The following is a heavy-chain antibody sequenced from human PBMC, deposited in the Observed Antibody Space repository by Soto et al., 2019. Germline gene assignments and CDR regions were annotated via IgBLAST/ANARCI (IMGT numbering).Heavy chain of an antibody. Sequence: EGSLRLSCAASGFTFSSYGMHWVRQAPGKGLEWVAVIWYDGSNKYYADSVKGRFTISRDNSKNTLYLQMNSLRAEDTAVYYCARDYPLKEYSSSNVGYWGQGTLVTVSS. CDR1: GFTFSSYG. V-gene: IGHV3-33*01. J-gene: IGHJ4*02. D-gene: IGHD6-6*01. CDR3: ARDYPLKEYSSSNVGY. CDR2: IWYDGSNK.